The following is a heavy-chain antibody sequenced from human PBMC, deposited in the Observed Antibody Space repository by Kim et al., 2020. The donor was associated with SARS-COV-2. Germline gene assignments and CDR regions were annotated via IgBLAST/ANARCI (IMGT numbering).Heavy chain of an antibody. Sequence: GGSLRLSCAASGFTFSTYWMHWVRQAPGKGLVWVSRINRDGRLITHADSVKGRFTISRENAKNTLYLQMNSLRAEDTAVYFCARGMGDYWGQGTLVTVSS. D-gene: IGHD2-8*01. J-gene: IGHJ4*02. CDR3: ARGMGDY. CDR2: INRDGRLI. CDR1: GFTFSTYW. V-gene: IGHV3-74*01.